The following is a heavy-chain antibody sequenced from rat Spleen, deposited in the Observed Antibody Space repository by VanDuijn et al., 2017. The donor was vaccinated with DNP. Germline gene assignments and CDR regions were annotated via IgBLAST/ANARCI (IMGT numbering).Heavy chain of an antibody. Sequence: EVQLVESGGGLVQPGRSLKLSCAASRFTFSDYNMAWVRQAPKKGLEWVATISYDGGVAFYRDSVKGRFTISRDNAKNTLYLQMDSLRSEETATYYCVRRDGSYYFDYWGQGVMVTVSS. CDR3: VRRDGSYYFDY. CDR1: RFTFSDYN. J-gene: IGHJ2*01. D-gene: IGHD1-3*01. V-gene: IGHV5-7*01. CDR2: ISYDGGVA.